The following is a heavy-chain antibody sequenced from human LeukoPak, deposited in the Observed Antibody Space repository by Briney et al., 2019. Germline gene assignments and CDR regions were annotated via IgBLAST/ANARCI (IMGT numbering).Heavy chain of an antibody. Sequence: SETLSLTCTVSDGSVSSGSYYWSWIRQPPGKGLEWIGYIYYSGSTNYNPSLKSRVTISVDTSKNQFSLKLSSVTAADTAVYYCARGYCSSTSCLKASRWFDPWGQGTLVTVSS. V-gene: IGHV4-61*01. CDR3: ARGYCSSTSCLKASRWFDP. CDR2: IYYSGST. D-gene: IGHD2-2*01. J-gene: IGHJ5*02. CDR1: DGSVSSGSYY.